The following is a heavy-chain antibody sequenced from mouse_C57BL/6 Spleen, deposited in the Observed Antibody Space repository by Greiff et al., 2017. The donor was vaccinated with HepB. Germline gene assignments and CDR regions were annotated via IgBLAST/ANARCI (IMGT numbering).Heavy chain of an antibody. D-gene: IGHD1-1*01. CDR2: FHPYNDDT. Sequence: VQLQQSGAELVKPGASVKMSCKASGYTFTTYPIEWMKQNHGKSLEWIGNFHPYNDDTKYNEKFKGKATLTVEKSSSTVYLELSRLTSDDSAVYYCARGPHYYGSSYGYCDVWGTGTTVTVSS. V-gene: IGHV1-47*01. CDR3: ARGPHYYGSSYGYCDV. CDR1: GYTFTTYP. J-gene: IGHJ1*03.